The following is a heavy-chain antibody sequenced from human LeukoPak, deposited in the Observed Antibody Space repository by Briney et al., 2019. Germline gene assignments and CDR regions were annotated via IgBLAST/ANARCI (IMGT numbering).Heavy chain of an antibody. Sequence: GGSLRLSCAASGFTFSGFGMHWVRQAPGEGLEWVAFISYDGSNKYYADSVKGRFTISRDNSKNTLYLQMNSLRAEDTAVYYCAKDPPFDYWGQGTLVTVSS. CDR3: AKDPPFDY. V-gene: IGHV3-30*18. CDR2: ISYDGSNK. J-gene: IGHJ4*02. CDR1: GFTFSGFG.